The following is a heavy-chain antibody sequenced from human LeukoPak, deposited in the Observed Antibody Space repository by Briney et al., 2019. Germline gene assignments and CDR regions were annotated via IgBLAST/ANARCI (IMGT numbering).Heavy chain of an antibody. D-gene: IGHD6-6*01. Sequence: SETLSLTCTVSGGSIISNYWSWIRQPPGKGLEWIGYIYYSGSTNYNPSLKSRVTISVDTSKNQFSLKLSSVTAADTAVYYCARGVEYSSSSGLGYWGQGTLVTVSS. CDR3: ARGVEYSSSSGLGY. CDR2: IYYSGST. CDR1: GGSIISNY. V-gene: IGHV4-59*01. J-gene: IGHJ4*02.